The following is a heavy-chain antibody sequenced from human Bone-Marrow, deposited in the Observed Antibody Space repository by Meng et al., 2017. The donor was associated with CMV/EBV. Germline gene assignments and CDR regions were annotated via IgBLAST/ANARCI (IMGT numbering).Heavy chain of an antibody. D-gene: IGHD6-6*01. J-gene: IGHJ4*02. CDR3: ARAAHYSSSLYFDY. V-gene: IGHV1-8*01. CDR1: GYTFTSYY. CDR2: VSPNSGNT. Sequence: KPSGYTFTSYYIHWVRQATGKGFGWMGWVSPNSGNTGYAPKFQGRVTMTGNTSISTAYMELSSLRSDDTAVYFCARAAHYSSSLYFDYWGQGALVTVSS.